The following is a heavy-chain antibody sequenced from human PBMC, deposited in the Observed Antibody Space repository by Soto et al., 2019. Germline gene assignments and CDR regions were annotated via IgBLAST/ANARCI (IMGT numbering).Heavy chain of an antibody. J-gene: IGHJ4*02. D-gene: IGHD6-19*01. CDR1: GYTFISYG. V-gene: IGHV1-3*01. CDR3: ARDLGGWTDY. Sequence: QVQLVQSGAEVKKPGDSVKVSCKASGYTFISYGMHWVRQAPGQRLEWMGWINAGNGNRKYSQKFQGRVTITRDTSASTAYMELSSLRSEDTTVYYCARDLGGWTDYWGQGTLVTVSS. CDR2: INAGNGNR.